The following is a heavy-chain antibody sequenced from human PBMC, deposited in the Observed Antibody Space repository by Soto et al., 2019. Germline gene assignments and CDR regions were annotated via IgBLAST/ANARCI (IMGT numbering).Heavy chain of an antibody. V-gene: IGHV1-2*04. Sequence: ASVKVSCKASGYTFTGYYMHWVRQAPGQGLEWMGWINPNSGGTNYAQKFQGWVTMTRDTSISTAYMELSRLRSDDTAVYYCARVTPYYYYGMDVWGQGTTVTVSS. J-gene: IGHJ6*02. CDR1: GYTFTGYY. CDR3: ARVTPYYYYGMDV. CDR2: INPNSGGT.